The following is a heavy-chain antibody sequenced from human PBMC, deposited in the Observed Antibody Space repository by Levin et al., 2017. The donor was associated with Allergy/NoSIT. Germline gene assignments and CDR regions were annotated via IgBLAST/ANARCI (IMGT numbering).Heavy chain of an antibody. Sequence: AGGSLRLSCAASGFTFSSYAMSWVRQAPGKGLEWVSAISGSGGSTYYADSVKGRFTISRDNSKNTLYLQMNSLRAEDTAVYYCAKESVGVERYFDWLLCPDYWGQGTLVTVSS. CDR1: GFTFSSYA. D-gene: IGHD3-9*01. CDR2: ISGSGGST. CDR3: AKESVGVERYFDWLLCPDY. V-gene: IGHV3-23*01. J-gene: IGHJ4*02.